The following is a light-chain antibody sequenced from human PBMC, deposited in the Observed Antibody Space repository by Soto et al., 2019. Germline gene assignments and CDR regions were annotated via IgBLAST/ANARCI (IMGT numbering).Light chain of an antibody. V-gene: IGKV1-5*01. CDR1: QSISSW. CDR3: QQYNSYPGWT. Sequence: DIQMTQSPSTLSASVGDRVTITCRARQSISSWLAWYQQKAGKAPKLLIYDASSLESGVPSRFSVSGSGTEFTLTISSLQPDDFATYYCQQYNSYPGWTFGQGTKVEIK. CDR2: DAS. J-gene: IGKJ1*01.